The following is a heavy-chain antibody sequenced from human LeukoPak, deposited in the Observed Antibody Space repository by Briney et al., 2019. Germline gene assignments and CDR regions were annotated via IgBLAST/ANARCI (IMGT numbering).Heavy chain of an antibody. CDR1: GFTFSSYG. Sequence: GGSLRLSCAASGFTFSSYGMHWVRQAPGKGLEWVAVIWYDGSNKYYADSVKGRFTISRDNSKNTLYLQMNSLRAEDTAVYYCAKDRGDYDFWSGYSDMDVWGKGTTVTVSS. J-gene: IGHJ6*03. D-gene: IGHD3-3*01. CDR2: IWYDGSNK. V-gene: IGHV3-33*06. CDR3: AKDRGDYDFWSGYSDMDV.